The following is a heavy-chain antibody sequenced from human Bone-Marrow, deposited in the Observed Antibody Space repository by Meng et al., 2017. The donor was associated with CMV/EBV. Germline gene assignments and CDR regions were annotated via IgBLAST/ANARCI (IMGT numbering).Heavy chain of an antibody. V-gene: IGHV3-33*01. Sequence: GESLKISCAASGFTFSSYGMHWVRQAPGKGLEWVAVIWYDGSNKYYADSVKGRFTISRDNAKSSLCLQMSSLRVEDTAVYYCARGGLYINGPPDAYDLWGQGTMVTVSS. CDR3: ARGGLYINGPPDAYDL. J-gene: IGHJ3*01. CDR2: IWYDGSNK. CDR1: GFTFSSYG. D-gene: IGHD2-8*01.